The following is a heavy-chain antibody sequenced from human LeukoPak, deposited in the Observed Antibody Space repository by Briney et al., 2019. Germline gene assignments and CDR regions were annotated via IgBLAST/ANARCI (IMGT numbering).Heavy chain of an antibody. CDR2: IWYDGSNK. Sequence: GGSLRLSCAASGFTFSSYGMHWVRQAPGKGLEWVAVIWYDGSNKYYADSVKGRFTISRDNSKNTLYLQTNSLRAEDTAVYYCARADTAMVTGYYFDYWGQGTLVTVSS. CDR1: GFTFSSYG. J-gene: IGHJ4*02. D-gene: IGHD5-18*01. CDR3: ARADTAMVTGYYFDY. V-gene: IGHV3-33*01.